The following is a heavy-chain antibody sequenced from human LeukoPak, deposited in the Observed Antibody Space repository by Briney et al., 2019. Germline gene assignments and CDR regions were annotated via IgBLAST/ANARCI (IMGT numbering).Heavy chain of an antibody. J-gene: IGHJ4*02. CDR1: GGSISSYY. CDR2: IYTSGST. V-gene: IGHV4-4*07. CDR3: AREKRSIAARGSFDY. D-gene: IGHD6-6*01. Sequence: RPSETLSLTCTVSGGSISSYYWSRIRQPAGKGLEWIGRIYTSGSTNYNPSLKSRVTMSVDTSKNQFSLKLSSVTAADTAVYYCAREKRSIAARGSFDYWGQGTLVTVSS.